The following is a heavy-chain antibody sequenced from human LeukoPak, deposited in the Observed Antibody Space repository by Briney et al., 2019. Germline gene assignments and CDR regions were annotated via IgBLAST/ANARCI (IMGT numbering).Heavy chain of an antibody. V-gene: IGHV3-53*01. CDR3: ARPSSGWYVDS. CDR1: GFVVSGNY. Sequence: GGSLRLSCAASGFVVSGNYITWVRRTPGKGLEYVSAIYDDGRTIYADFVKGRFTISRDNSKTTVYLQMSGLRVEDTAVYYCARPSSGWYVDSWGQGTLVTVSS. D-gene: IGHD6-13*01. CDR2: IYDDGRT. J-gene: IGHJ5*01.